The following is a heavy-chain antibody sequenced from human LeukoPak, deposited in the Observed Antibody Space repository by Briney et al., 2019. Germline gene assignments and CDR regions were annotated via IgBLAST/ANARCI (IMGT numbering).Heavy chain of an antibody. Sequence: GGSLRLSCAASGFTFSSYSMNWVRQAPGKGLEWVSSISSSSSYIYYADSVKGRFTISRDNAKNSLYLQMNSLRAEDTAVYYCARSKVVVVAASDYWGQGTLVTVSS. D-gene: IGHD2-15*01. V-gene: IGHV3-21*01. J-gene: IGHJ4*02. CDR3: ARSKVVVVAASDY. CDR1: GFTFSSYS. CDR2: ISSSSSYI.